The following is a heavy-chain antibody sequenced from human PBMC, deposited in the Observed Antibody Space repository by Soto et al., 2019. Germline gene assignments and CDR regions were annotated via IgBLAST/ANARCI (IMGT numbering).Heavy chain of an antibody. CDR3: ARSLPGTYGAFDL. J-gene: IGHJ3*01. CDR1: EFTFRSYW. CDR2: ISGDGSST. V-gene: IGHV3-74*02. D-gene: IGHD1-7*01. Sequence: VQLVESGGGVVQPGRSLRLSCAASEFTFRSYWMHWVRQSPGKGLVWVSSISGDGSSTNYADSVKGRFTISRDNAKNTVYLQIDSLRAEDTAVYYCARSLPGTYGAFDLWGQGTMVTVSS.